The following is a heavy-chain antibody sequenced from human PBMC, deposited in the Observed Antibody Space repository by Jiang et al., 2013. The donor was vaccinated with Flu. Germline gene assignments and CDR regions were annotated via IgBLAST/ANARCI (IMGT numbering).Heavy chain of an antibody. V-gene: IGHV4-39*07. CDR3: AGHVLLWFGESNWFDP. CDR2: IYYSGST. J-gene: IGHJ5*02. D-gene: IGHD3-10*01. CDR1: GGSISSSSYY. Sequence: SGPGLVKPSETLSLTCTVSGGSISSSSYYWGWIRQPPGKGLEWIGSIYYSGSTYYNPSLKSRVTISVDTSKNQFSLKLSSVTAADTAVYYCAGHVLLWFGESNWFDPWGQGTLVTVSS.